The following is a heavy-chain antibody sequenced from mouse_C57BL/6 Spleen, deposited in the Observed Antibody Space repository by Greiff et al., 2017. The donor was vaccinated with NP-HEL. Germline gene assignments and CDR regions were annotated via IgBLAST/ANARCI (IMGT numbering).Heavy chain of an antibody. V-gene: IGHV5-4*01. CDR3: ARDDYYGSSNYAMDY. CDR1: GFTFSSYA. D-gene: IGHD1-1*01. J-gene: IGHJ4*01. Sequence: EVQVVESGGGLVKPGGSLKLSCAASGFTFSSYAMSWVRQTPEKRLEWVATISDGGSYTYYPDNVKGRFTISRDNAKNNLYLQMSHLKSEDTAMYYCARDDYYGSSNYAMDYWGQRTSVTVSS. CDR2: ISDGGSYT.